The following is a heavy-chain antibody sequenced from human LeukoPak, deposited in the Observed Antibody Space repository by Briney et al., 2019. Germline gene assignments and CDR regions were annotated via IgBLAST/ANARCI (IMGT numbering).Heavy chain of an antibody. D-gene: IGHD3-22*01. CDR1: GGSFSGYY. CDR2: INHSGYT. J-gene: IGHJ4*02. Sequence: SETLSLTCAVSGGSFSGYYRSWIRQPPGKGLEWTGEINHSGYTTYNPSLKSRVTMSVDMSKYQFSLKLSSVTAADTAVYYCSRGRNYYENTGYYYYFDYWGQGTLVTVSS. V-gene: IGHV4-34*01. CDR3: SRGRNYYENTGYYYYFDY.